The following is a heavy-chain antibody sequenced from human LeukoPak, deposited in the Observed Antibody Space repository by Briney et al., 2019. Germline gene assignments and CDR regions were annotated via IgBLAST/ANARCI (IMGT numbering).Heavy chain of an antibody. J-gene: IGHJ6*04. D-gene: IGHD3-10*02. Sequence: GGSLRLPCTASGFTFSSYSMNWVRQAPGKGLEWVSAISGSGGNTYYADSVKGRFTISRDNAKNSLYLQMNSLRAEDTAVYYCAELGITMIGGVWGKGTTVTISS. CDR2: ISGSGGNT. V-gene: IGHV3-21*01. CDR1: GFTFSSYS. CDR3: AELGITMIGGV.